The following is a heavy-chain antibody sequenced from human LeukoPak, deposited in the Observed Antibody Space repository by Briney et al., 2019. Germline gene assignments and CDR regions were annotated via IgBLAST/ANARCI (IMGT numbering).Heavy chain of an antibody. J-gene: IGHJ6*03. D-gene: IGHD6-19*01. V-gene: IGHV3-43*01. CDR2: ISWDGGST. Sequence: GGSLRLSCAASGFTVDDYTMHWVRQAPGKGLEWVSLISWDGGSTYYADSVKGRFTISRDNSKNSLYLQMNSLRTEDTALYYCAKDGRGGIAVAASYYYYMDVWGKGTTVTVSS. CDR1: GFTVDDYT. CDR3: AKDGRGGIAVAASYYYYMDV.